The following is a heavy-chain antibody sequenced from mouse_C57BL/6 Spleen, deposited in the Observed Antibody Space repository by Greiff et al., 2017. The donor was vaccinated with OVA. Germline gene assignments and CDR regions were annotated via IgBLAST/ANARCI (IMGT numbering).Heavy chain of an antibody. D-gene: IGHD1-1*01. J-gene: IGHJ4*01. Sequence: VQLQQSGPELVKPGASVKISCKASGYAFSSSWMNWVKQRPGTGLEWIGRIYPGDGDTNYNGKFKGKATLTADKSSSTAYMQLSSLTSEDSAVYFCARKRYYGSSLYAMDYWGQGTSVTVAS. CDR3: ARKRYYGSSLYAMDY. CDR1: GYAFSSSW. CDR2: IYPGDGDT. V-gene: IGHV1-82*01.